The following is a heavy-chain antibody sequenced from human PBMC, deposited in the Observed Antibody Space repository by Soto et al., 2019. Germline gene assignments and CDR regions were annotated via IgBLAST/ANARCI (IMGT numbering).Heavy chain of an antibody. D-gene: IGHD2-8*01. CDR1: GDTFTTNS. J-gene: IGHJ4*02. CDR2: IIPVVGTT. Sequence: QVQLVQSGAEVKKPGSSVKVSCKASGDTFTTNSLNWVRQAPGQGLEWMGGIIPVVGTTKYAQKYQDRVTITGDKSTDTAYMALSIMRSNATAVYSCARGRLYSTTYCNYWGQGTPVTVAS. CDR3: ARGRLYSTTYCNY. V-gene: IGHV1-69*06.